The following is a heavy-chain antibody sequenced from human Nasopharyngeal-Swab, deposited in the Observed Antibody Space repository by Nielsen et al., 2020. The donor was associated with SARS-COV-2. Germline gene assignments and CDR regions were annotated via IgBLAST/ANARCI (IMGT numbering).Heavy chain of an antibody. CDR3: ARGRAMIVVVDPYGMDV. D-gene: IGHD3-22*01. J-gene: IGHJ6*02. CDR2: ISSSSSYI. Sequence: VRQMPGKGLEWVSSISSSSSYIYCADSVKGRFTISRDNAKNSLYLQMNSLRAEDTAVYYCARGRAMIVVVDPYGMDVWGQGTTVTVSS. V-gene: IGHV3-21*01.